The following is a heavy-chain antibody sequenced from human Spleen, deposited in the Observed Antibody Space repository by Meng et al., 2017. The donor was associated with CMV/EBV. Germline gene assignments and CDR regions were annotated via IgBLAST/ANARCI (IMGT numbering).Heavy chain of an antibody. CDR2: IIPIFGTA. CDR3: ARGPLTGLTRYNWFDP. V-gene: IGHV1-69*05. CDR1: GGTFSSYA. J-gene: IGHJ5*02. D-gene: IGHD7-27*01. Sequence: SVKVSCKASGGTFSSYAISWVRQAPGQGLEWMGGIIPIFGTANYAQKFQGRVTITTDESTSTAYMELSSLRSEDTAVYYCARGPLTGLTRYNWFDPWGQGTLVTGAS.